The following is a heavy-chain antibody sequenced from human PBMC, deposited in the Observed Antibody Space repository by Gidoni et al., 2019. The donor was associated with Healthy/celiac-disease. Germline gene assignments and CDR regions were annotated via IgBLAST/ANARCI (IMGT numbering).Heavy chain of an antibody. J-gene: IGHJ6*02. CDR1: GFTFSNAW. V-gene: IGHV3-15*01. CDR3: TTKYYYGSGSFPPDYYGMDV. CDR2: IKSKTDGGTT. D-gene: IGHD3-10*01. Sequence: EVQLVESGGGLVKPGGSLRLPCAASGFTFSNAWMSWVRQAPGKGLEWVGRIKSKTDGGTTDYAAPVKGRFTISRDDSKNTLYLQMNSLKTEDTAVYYCTTKYYYGSGSFPPDYYGMDVWGQGTTVTVSS.